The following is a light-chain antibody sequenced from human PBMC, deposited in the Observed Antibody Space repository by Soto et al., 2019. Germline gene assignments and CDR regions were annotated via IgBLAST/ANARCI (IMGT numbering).Light chain of an antibody. V-gene: IGKV3-15*01. J-gene: IGKJ4*01. Sequence: EIGMTQSAATLSVSPGEGDTLXCRASQNVSSHLDWLQQKPCQAPRLRTSGSFTRATGIQARFSGSGSGKEFNLNISSLQSEDFGVYYCQQYNNWPRATFGGGTKVDIK. CDR2: GSF. CDR3: QQYNNWPRAT. CDR1: QNVSSH.